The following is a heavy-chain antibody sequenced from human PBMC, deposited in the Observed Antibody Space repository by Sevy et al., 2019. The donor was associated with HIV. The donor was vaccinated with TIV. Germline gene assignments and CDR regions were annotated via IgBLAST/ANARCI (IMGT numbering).Heavy chain of an antibody. Sequence: SETLSLTCTVSGGSISSSSYYWGWIRQPPGKGLEWIGSIYYSGSTYYNPSLKSRVTISVDTSKNQFSLKLSSVTAADTAVYYCARHGLFGDCSGGSCFYTTYAFDIWGQGTMVTVSS. CDR1: GGSISSSSYY. J-gene: IGHJ3*02. D-gene: IGHD2-15*01. V-gene: IGHV4-39*01. CDR3: ARHGLFGDCSGGSCFYTTYAFDI. CDR2: IYYSGST.